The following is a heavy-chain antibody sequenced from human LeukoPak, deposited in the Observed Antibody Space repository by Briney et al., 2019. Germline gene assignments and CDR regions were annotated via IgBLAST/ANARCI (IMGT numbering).Heavy chain of an antibody. CDR3: ARALTYGDAFDI. V-gene: IGHV3-53*01. CDR1: GLTVNNNY. CDR2: LYIGGNT. J-gene: IGHJ3*02. D-gene: IGHD3-9*01. Sequence: GGSLRLSCAASGLTVNNNYMNWVRQAPGKGLEWVSALYIGGNTYYADSVKGRFTISRDNSKNTLYLQMNSLRAEDTAVYYCARALTYGDAFDIWGQGTMVTVSS.